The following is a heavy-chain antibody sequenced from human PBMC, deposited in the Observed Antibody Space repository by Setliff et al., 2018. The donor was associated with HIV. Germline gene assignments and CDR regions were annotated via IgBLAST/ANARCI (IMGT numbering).Heavy chain of an antibody. CDR3: ARPSFGIGGGSIFDS. CDR2: IHHSGST. D-gene: IGHD3-3*01. Sequence: SETLSLTCTVSGPSVSNTDYYWGWIRLPPGKGLEWIASIHHSGSTWYNPSLKSRVTISADMSKNQFSLKLFSVTAADTAAYYCARPSFGIGGGSIFDSWGQGTVVTVS. J-gene: IGHJ4*02. CDR1: GPSVSNTDYY. V-gene: IGHV4-39*01.